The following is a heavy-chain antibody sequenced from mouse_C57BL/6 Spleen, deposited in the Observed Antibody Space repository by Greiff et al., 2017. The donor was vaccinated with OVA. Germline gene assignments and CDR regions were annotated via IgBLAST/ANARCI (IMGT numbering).Heavy chain of an antibody. CDR2: IRLKSDNYAT. D-gene: IGHD1-1*01. CDR3: TGWYYGSFYYAMDY. V-gene: IGHV6-3*01. J-gene: IGHJ4*01. Sequence: EVQLVESGGGLVQPGGSMKLSCVASGFTFSNYWMNWVRQSPEKGLEWVAQIRLKSDNYATHYAESVKGRFTISRDDSKSSVYLQMNNLRAEDTGIYYCTGWYYGSFYYAMDYWGQGTSVTVSS. CDR1: GFTFSNYW.